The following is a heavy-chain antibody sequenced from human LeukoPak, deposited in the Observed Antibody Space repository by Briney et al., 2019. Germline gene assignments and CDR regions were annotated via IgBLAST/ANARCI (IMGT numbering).Heavy chain of an antibody. V-gene: IGHV3-30*18. CDR2: ISYDGTYK. CDR3: AKSGRNYYGSV. J-gene: IGHJ4*02. D-gene: IGHD3-10*01. CDR1: GFTFSSYG. Sequence: GGSLRLSCAASGFTFSSYGMHWVRQAPGKGLEGVAVISYDGTYKYYADSVKGRFTISRDNSKNTLYLQMNSLRAEDTAVYYCAKSGRNYYGSVWGQGTQVTVSS.